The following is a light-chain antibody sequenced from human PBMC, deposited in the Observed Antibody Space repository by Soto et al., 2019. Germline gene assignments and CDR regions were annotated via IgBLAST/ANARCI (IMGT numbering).Light chain of an antibody. CDR3: QQYNSYSWM. Sequence: DIQMTQSLSTLSASVGDRVTITCRASQSIGSWLAWYQQKPGKAPKLLIYDASSLESGVPSRFRGSGSGTEFTLTISILQPDDFATYYCQQYNSYSWMFGQGTKVEIK. V-gene: IGKV1-5*01. CDR1: QSIGSW. CDR2: DAS. J-gene: IGKJ1*01.